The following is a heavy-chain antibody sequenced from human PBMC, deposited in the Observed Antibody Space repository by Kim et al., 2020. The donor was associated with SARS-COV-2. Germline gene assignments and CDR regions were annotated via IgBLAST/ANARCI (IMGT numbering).Heavy chain of an antibody. J-gene: IGHJ3*02. D-gene: IGHD2-15*01. CDR2: INPSGGST. CDR1: GYTFTSYY. Sequence: ASVKVSCKASGYTFTSYYMHWVRQAPGQGLEWMGIINPSGGSTSYAQKFQGRVTMTRDTSTSTVYMELSSLRSEDTAVYYCARDSVGYCSGGSCYQNAFDIWGQGTMVTVSS. CDR3: ARDSVGYCSGGSCYQNAFDI. V-gene: IGHV1-46*01.